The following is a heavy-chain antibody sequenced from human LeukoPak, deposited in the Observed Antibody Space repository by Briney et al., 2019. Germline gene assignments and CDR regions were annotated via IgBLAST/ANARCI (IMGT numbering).Heavy chain of an antibody. CDR3: ARGGLRLTLIRGIIPFDY. V-gene: IGHV4-4*07. J-gene: IGHJ4*02. CDR2: IYSSGST. D-gene: IGHD3-10*01. Sequence: SETPSLTCPVPGGSLSGSSWCWMRQPAEKRLEWIGHIYSSGSTNYNPSLRSRVTMSVDKSKSQFSLKLNSVTAADTAVYYCARGGLRLTLIRGIIPFDYWGLGTLVTVSS. CDR1: GGSLSGSS.